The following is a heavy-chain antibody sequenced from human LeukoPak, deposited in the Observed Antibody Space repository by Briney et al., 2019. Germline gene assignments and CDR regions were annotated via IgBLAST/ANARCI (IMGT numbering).Heavy chain of an antibody. J-gene: IGHJ4*02. Sequence: GGSLRLSCAASGFTFDDYAMHWVWQAPGQGLECVSGISWNSGSIGYADSVKCRFTISRDNAKNSLYLHMNSLRAEDTALYYCAKTYDSSGYFGGFDYWGQGTLVTVSS. CDR1: GFTFDDYA. V-gene: IGHV3-9*01. D-gene: IGHD3-22*01. CDR2: ISWNSGSI. CDR3: AKTYDSSGYFGGFDY.